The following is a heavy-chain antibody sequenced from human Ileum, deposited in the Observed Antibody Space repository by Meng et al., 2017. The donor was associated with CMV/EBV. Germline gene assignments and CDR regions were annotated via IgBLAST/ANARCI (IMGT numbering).Heavy chain of an antibody. Sequence: LTCAVSGGSFSSSKWWSWVRQPTGKGLEWIGEIYDSGTTTYNPSLKSRVTISLDESKNEFSLKLSSVTAADTAVYYCARNGYYSLDYWSQGTLVTVSS. D-gene: IGHD3-22*01. CDR1: GGSFSSSKW. CDR2: IYDSGTT. J-gene: IGHJ4*02. CDR3: ARNGYYSLDY. V-gene: IGHV4-4*02.